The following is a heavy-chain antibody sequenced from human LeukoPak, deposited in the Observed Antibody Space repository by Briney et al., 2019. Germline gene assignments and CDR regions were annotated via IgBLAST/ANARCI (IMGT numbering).Heavy chain of an antibody. CDR2: ISTSSSYI. CDR1: GFTFSNYN. Sequence: GGSPRLSCAASGFTFSNYNMNWVRQAPGKGLEWVSSISTSSSYIYYADSVKGRFTISRDNAKNSLYPQMNSLRAEDTAVYYCARDDKGLGDAFDVWGQGTMVTVSS. J-gene: IGHJ3*01. D-gene: IGHD3-16*01. CDR3: ARDDKGLGDAFDV. V-gene: IGHV3-21*01.